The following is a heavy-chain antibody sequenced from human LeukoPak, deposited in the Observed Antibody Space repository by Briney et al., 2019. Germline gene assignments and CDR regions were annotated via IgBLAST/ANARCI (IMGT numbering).Heavy chain of an antibody. J-gene: IGHJ4*02. Sequence: ASVKVSCKASAHTFTNYGISWVRRAPGEGLEWRGWISGYNGNTNCAQKFQGRVTMTTDTSTSTVYMELRRLRSDDTAVYYCARDDNYGSGQPDDWGQGTLVTVSS. V-gene: IGHV1-18*01. CDR1: AHTFTNYG. CDR3: ARDDNYGSGQPDD. D-gene: IGHD3-10*01. CDR2: ISGYNGNT.